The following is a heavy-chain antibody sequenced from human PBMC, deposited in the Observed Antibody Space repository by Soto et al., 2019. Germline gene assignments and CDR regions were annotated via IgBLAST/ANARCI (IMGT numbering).Heavy chain of an antibody. D-gene: IGHD2-15*01. CDR2: IYYSGST. J-gene: IGHJ4*02. CDR3: ARGTGGNWMGYFDY. V-gene: IGHV4-59*01. Sequence: QVQLQESGPGLVKPSETLSLTCTVSGGSISSYYWSWIRQPPGKGLEWIGYIYYSGSTNYNPSLQSRVTISVDTSKNQCSLKLSSVTAADTAVYYCARGTGGNWMGYFDYWGQGTLVTVSS. CDR1: GGSISSYY.